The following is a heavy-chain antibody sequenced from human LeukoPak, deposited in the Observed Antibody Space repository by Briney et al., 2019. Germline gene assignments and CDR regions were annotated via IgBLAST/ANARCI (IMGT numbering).Heavy chain of an antibody. D-gene: IGHD3-10*01. J-gene: IGHJ6*02. CDR2: IYYSGST. V-gene: IGHV4-61*08. CDR1: GDSISNGGYY. Sequence: SSETLSLTCTVSGDSISNGGYYWSWIRQPPGKGLEWIGYIYYSGSTNYNPSLKSRVTISVDTSKNQFSLKLSSVTAADTAVYYCARDGAYYYYGMDVWGQGTTVTVSS. CDR3: ARDGAYYYYGMDV.